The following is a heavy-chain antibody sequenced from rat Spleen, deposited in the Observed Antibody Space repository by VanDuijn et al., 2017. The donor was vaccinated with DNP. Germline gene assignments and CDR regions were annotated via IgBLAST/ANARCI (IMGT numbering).Heavy chain of an antibody. CDR1: GFTFSDYA. CDR3: TRRDSSLLLHGFFDY. Sequence: EVHLVESGGGSVQPGRSLKLSCAASGFTFSDYAMAWVRQAPKKGLEWVATINYDGTRTYYRDSVKGRFTISRDNARSILYLQMDSLGSEDTATYYCTRRDSSLLLHGFFDYWGQGVMVTVSS. J-gene: IGHJ2*01. CDR2: INYDGTRT. D-gene: IGHD1-1*01. V-gene: IGHV5-7*01.